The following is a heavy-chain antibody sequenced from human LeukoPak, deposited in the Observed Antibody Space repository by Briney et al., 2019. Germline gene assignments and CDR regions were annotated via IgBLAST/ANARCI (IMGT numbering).Heavy chain of an antibody. J-gene: IGHJ4*02. CDR1: GFTFSSYS. D-gene: IGHD2-2*01. Sequence: GGSLRLSCAASGFTFSSYSMNSVRQAPGKGLEWVSSISSSSSYIYYADSVKGRFTISRDNAKNSLYLQMNSLRAEDTAVYYCARDIVVVPATLGYWGQGTLVTVSS. V-gene: IGHV3-21*01. CDR2: ISSSSSYI. CDR3: ARDIVVVPATLGY.